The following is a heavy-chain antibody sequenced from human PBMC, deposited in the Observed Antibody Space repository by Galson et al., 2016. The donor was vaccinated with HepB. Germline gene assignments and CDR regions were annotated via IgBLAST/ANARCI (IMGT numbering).Heavy chain of an antibody. CDR3: ARADLVGATPLGY. Sequence: SLRLSCAASGFIFSNYALHWVRQAPGKGLEWMAVISYDGSTKYYAESVEGRFTISRDNSKNTLYLQTNSLRGEDTAIYYCARADLVGATPLGYWGQGMLVSVSS. V-gene: IGHV3-30*04. CDR2: ISYDGSTK. D-gene: IGHD1-26*01. J-gene: IGHJ4*02. CDR1: GFIFSNYA.